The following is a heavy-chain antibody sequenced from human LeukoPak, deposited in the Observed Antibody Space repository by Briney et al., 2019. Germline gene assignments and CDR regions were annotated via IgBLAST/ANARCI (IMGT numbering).Heavy chain of an antibody. J-gene: IGHJ4*02. CDR3: ARDPDVMYSSGWLDY. V-gene: IGHV3-30*04. CDR1: GFTFSSYA. CDR2: ISYDGSNK. Sequence: GGSLRLSCAASGFTFSSYAMHWVRQAPGKGLEWVAVISYDGSNKYYAGSVKGRFTISRDNSKNTLYLQMNSLRAEDTAVYYCARDPDVMYSSGWLDYWGQGTLVTVSS. D-gene: IGHD6-19*01.